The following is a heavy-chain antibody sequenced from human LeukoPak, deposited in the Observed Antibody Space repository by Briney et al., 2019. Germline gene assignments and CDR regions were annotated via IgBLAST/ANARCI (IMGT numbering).Heavy chain of an antibody. CDR2: ISADGDGGST. CDR3: AKDTLFGSGSYHGYFDY. CDR1: GFTFDDYA. Sequence: GGSLRLSCAASGFTFDDYAMYWVRQAPGKGLKWVSLISADGDGGSTYCADSVKGRFTISRDNSKNSLYLQMNSLRTEDTALYYCAKDTLFGSGSYHGYFDYWGQGTLVTVSS. J-gene: IGHJ4*02. D-gene: IGHD3-10*01. V-gene: IGHV3-43*02.